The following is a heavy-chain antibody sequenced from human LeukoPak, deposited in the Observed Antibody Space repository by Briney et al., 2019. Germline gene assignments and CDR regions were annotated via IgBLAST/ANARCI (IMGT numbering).Heavy chain of an antibody. CDR1: GFTFSNYW. V-gene: IGHV3-74*01. CDR3: ARNDESSSRGYYFDY. D-gene: IGHD6-13*01. CDR2: IKTDGSST. J-gene: IGHJ4*02. Sequence: QPGGSLRLSCAGSGFTFSNYWMHWVRQAPGKGLMWVSRIKTDGSSTYYADSVKGRFTVSRDNAESTLYLQMNSLRAEDTAVYYCARNDESSSRGYYFDYWGQGTLVTVSS.